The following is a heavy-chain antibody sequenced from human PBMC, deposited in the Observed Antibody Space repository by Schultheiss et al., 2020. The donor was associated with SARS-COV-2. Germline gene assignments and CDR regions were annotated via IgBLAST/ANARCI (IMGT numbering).Heavy chain of an antibody. CDR2: ISYDGSNK. CDR1: GFTFSSYA. J-gene: IGHJ6*03. CDR3: ARDGDIIGYCSSTSCYHYYMDV. D-gene: IGHD2-2*01. Sequence: GGSLRLSCAASGFTFSSYAMHWVRQAPGKGLEWVAVISYDGSNKYYADSVKGRFTISRDNSKNTLYLQMNSLRAEDTAVYYCARDGDIIGYCSSTSCYHYYMDVWGKGTTVTVSS. V-gene: IGHV3-30*01.